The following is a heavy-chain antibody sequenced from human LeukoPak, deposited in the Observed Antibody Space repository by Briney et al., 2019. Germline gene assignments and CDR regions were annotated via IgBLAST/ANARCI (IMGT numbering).Heavy chain of an antibody. V-gene: IGHV3-21*01. CDR3: ARTVRYFDWSPHYFDY. CDR2: ISSSSSYI. Sequence: PGGSLRLSCAASGFTFSSYSMNWVRQAPGKGLEWVSSISSSSSYIYYADSVKGRFTISRDNAKNSPYLQMNSLRAEDTAVYYCARTVRYFDWSPHYFDYWGQGTLVTVSS. CDR1: GFTFSSYS. D-gene: IGHD3-9*01. J-gene: IGHJ4*02.